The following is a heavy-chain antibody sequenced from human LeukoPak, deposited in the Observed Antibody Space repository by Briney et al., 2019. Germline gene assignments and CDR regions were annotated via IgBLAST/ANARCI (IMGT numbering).Heavy chain of an antibody. J-gene: IGHJ6*02. D-gene: IGHD6-13*01. V-gene: IGHV3-15*01. CDR3: TTSPQQRVEWDYYYYGMDV. Sequence: GGSLRLSCAASGFTFSNAWMSWVRQAPGKGLEWVGRIKSKTDGGTTDYAAPVKGRFTISRDDSKNTLYLQMNSLKTEDTAVYYWTTSPQQRVEWDYYYYGMDVWGQGTTVTVSS. CDR1: GFTFSNAW. CDR2: IKSKTDGGTT.